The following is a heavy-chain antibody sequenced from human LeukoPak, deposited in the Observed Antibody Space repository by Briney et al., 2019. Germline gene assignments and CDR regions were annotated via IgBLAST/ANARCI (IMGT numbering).Heavy chain of an antibody. D-gene: IGHD1-1*01. V-gene: IGHV3-23*01. Sequence: GSLRLSCVASGFTFSTYAMSWARQAPGKGLEWVSAVGGANSITYYTDSVKGRFTVSRDNFKNTVYLQMNSLRAEDTAVYYCAKGFWRYLDYWGQGTLVTVSS. CDR3: AKGFWRYLDY. J-gene: IGHJ4*02. CDR2: VGGANSIT. CDR1: GFTFSTYA.